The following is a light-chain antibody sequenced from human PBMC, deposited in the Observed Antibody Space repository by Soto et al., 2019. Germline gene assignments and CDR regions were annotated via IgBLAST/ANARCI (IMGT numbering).Light chain of an antibody. CDR2: DVS. CDR1: SNDVGGYNY. J-gene: IGLJ1*01. CDR3: SSYTSSSTLDV. V-gene: IGLV2-11*01. Sequence: QSALTQPRSVSGSPGQSVTISCTGTSNDVGGYNYVSWFQQHPGKVPKLMVYDVSYRPSGVPDRFSGSKSGNTASLTISGLQADDEGDYYCSSYTSSSTLDVFGTGTKLTVL.